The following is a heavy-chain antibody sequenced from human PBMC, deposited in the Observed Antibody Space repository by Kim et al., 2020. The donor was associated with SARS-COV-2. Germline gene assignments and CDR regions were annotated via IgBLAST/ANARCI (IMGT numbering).Heavy chain of an antibody. D-gene: IGHD6-13*01. CDR2: T. J-gene: IGHJ4*02. Sequence: TKYSQKFQGRVTITRDTSASTAYMELSSLRSEDTAVYYCARASSSWAFDYWGQGTLVTVSS. V-gene: IGHV1-3*01. CDR3: ARASSSWAFDY.